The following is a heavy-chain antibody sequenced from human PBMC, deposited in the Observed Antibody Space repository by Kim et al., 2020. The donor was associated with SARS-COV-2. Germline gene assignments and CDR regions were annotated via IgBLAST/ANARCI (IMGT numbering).Heavy chain of an antibody. J-gene: IGHJ1*01. D-gene: IGHD3-10*01. V-gene: IGHV4-31*02. CDR3: AREPPMVRGPVLEGYFQH. Sequence: KSRVTISVDTSKNQFSLKLSSVTAADTAVYYCAREPPMVRGPVLEGYFQHWGQGTLVTVSS.